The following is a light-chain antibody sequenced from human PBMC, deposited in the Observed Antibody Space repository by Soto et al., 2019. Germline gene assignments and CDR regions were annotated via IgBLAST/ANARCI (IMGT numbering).Light chain of an antibody. J-gene: IGLJ1*01. CDR3: QSYDSSLSGFYV. CDR1: SSKIGAGYD. V-gene: IGLV1-40*01. CDR2: GDS. Sequence: QSVLTQPPSVSGAPGQRVTISCTGSSSKIGAGYDVHWYQQVPGTAPKLLIYGDSNRPSGVPDRFSGSKSGTSASLAITGLQAEDEADYYCQSYDSSLSGFYVFGTGTKVTVL.